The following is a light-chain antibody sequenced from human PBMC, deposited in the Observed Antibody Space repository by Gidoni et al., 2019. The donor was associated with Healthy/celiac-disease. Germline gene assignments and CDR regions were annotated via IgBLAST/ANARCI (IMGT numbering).Light chain of an antibody. CDR1: QSVLYSSNNKNY. J-gene: IGKJ1*01. CDR2: WAS. V-gene: IGKV4-1*01. Sequence: DIVMTQSPASLAVSLGERATINCKSSQSVLYSSNNKNYLAWYQQKPGQPPKLLIYWASTRESGVPDRFSGSGSGTDFTLTISSLQAEDVAVYYCQQYDSTSRQFGQGTKVEIK. CDR3: QQYDSTSRQ.